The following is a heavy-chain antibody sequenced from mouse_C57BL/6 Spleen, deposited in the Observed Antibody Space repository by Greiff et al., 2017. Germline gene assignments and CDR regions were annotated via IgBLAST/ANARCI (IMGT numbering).Heavy chain of an antibody. Sequence: EVKLVESGGGLVKPGGSLKLSCAASGFTFSDYGMHWVRQAPEKGLEWVAYISSGSSTIYYADTVKGRFTISRDNAKNTLFLQMTSLRSEDTAMYYCASTYYYGSSLWYFDVWGTGTTVTVSS. J-gene: IGHJ1*03. CDR2: ISSGSSTI. V-gene: IGHV5-17*01. CDR3: ASTYYYGSSLWYFDV. D-gene: IGHD1-1*01. CDR1: GFTFSDYG.